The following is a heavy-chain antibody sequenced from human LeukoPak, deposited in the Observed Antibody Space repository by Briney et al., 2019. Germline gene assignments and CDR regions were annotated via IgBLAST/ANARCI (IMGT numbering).Heavy chain of an antibody. D-gene: IGHD3-10*01. V-gene: IGHV4-39*01. J-gene: IGHJ4*02. CDR3: ARHMLGYYGSGSSYTPFDS. CDR2: VDYSGNT. Sequence: SETLSPTCIVSGGSINNKNNNWGWIRQSPGKGLEWVGSVDYSGNTDYNPSLKSRADISADTSKNQFSLRLTSVTAADTAFYYCARHMLGYYGSGSSYTPFDSWGQGTLVTVTS. CDR1: GGSINNKNNN.